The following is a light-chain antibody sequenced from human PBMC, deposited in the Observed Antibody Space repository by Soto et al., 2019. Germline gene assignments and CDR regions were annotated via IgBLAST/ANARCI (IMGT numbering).Light chain of an antibody. CDR1: SSDVGGYNF. J-gene: IGLJ2*01. Sequence: QSALTQPASVSGSPGQSITISCTGTSSDVGGYNFVSWYQQHPGKAPKLMIYDVSYRPSGVSNRFSGSKSGNTASLTISGLQAEVEADYYCSSYTSSSTLVVFGGGTKLTVL. CDR3: SSYTSSSTLVV. CDR2: DVS. V-gene: IGLV2-14*01.